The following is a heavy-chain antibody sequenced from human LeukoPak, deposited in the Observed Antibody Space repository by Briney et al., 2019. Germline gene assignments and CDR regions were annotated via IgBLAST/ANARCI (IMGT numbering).Heavy chain of an antibody. CDR1: GYTLTELS. J-gene: IGHJ4*02. D-gene: IGHD6-13*01. CDR3: ATLAWYALADFDY. CDR2: FDPEDGET. Sequence: ASVKVSCKVSGYTLTELSMHWVRQAPGKGLEGRGGFDPEDGETIYAQKFQGRVTMTEDTSTDTAYMELSSLRSEDTAVYYCATLAWYALADFDYWGQGTLVTVSS. V-gene: IGHV1-24*01.